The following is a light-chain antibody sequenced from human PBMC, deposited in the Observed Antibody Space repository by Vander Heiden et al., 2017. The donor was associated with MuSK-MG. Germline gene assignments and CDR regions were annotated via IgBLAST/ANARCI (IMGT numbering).Light chain of an antibody. V-gene: IGLV1-44*01. CDR1: RSNIGSNT. Sequence: QSVLTQPPSASGPPGHRVTLSCSGSRSNIGSNTVHWYQQLPGTAPKLLIYSNNQRPSGVPDRFSGSKSGTSASLAISGLQAEDEADYYCAAWDDSRNGYVFGTGTKVTVL. J-gene: IGLJ1*01. CDR3: AAWDDSRNGYV. CDR2: SNN.